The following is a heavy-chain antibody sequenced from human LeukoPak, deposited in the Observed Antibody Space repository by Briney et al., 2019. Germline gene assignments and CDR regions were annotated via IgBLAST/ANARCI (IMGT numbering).Heavy chain of an antibody. Sequence: GGSLRLSCAASGFTFSSYAMHWVRQAPGKGLEWVAVISYDGSNKYYADSVKGRFTISRDNSKNTLYLQMNSLRAEDTAVYYCARDGNYYGVDVWGQGTTVTVSS. D-gene: IGHD1-1*01. V-gene: IGHV3-30-3*01. CDR3: ARDGNYYGVDV. CDR1: GFTFSSYA. J-gene: IGHJ6*02. CDR2: ISYDGSNK.